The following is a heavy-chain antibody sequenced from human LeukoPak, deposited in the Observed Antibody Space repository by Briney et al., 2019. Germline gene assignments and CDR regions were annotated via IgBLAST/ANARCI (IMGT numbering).Heavy chain of an antibody. CDR2: IWYDGSNK. Sequence: PGGSLRLSCAASGFTFSSYGMHWVRQAPGKGLEWVAVIWYDGSNKYYADSVRGRFTISRDNSKNTLYLQMNSLRAEDTAVYYCARSMIVPPSLWYFDLWGRGTLVTVSS. CDR1: GFTFSSYG. J-gene: IGHJ2*01. CDR3: ARSMIVPPSLWYFDL. V-gene: IGHV3-33*01. D-gene: IGHD3-22*01.